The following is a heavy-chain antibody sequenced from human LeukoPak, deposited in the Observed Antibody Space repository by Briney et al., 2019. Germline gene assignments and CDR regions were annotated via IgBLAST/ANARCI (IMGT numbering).Heavy chain of an antibody. V-gene: IGHV4-4*07. CDR2: IYTSGST. D-gene: IGHD3-16*01. J-gene: IGHJ4*02. Sequence: SETLFLTCTVSGGSISSYYWSWIRQPAGKGLEWIGRIYTSGSTNYNPSPKSRVTMSVDTYKNQFSLKLTSVTAADTAVYYCARDPRNYDLGYWGQGTLVTVSS. CDR3: ARDPRNYDLGY. CDR1: GGSISSYY.